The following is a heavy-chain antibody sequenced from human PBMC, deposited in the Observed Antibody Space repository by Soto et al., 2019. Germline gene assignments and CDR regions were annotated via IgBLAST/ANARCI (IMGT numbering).Heavy chain of an antibody. CDR2: ISYDGSNK. CDR1: GFTFSSYG. CDR3: ARDAPDGGMDV. J-gene: IGHJ6*02. Sequence: GWYLRLSCAASGFTFSSYGMHWVRQAPGKGLEWVAVISYDGSNKYYADSVKGRFTISRDNSKNTLYLQMNSLRAEDTAVYYCARDAPDGGMDVWGQGTTVIVSS. V-gene: IGHV3-30*03.